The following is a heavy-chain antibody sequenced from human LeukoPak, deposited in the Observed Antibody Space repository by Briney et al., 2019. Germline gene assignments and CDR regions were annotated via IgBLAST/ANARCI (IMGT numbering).Heavy chain of an antibody. Sequence: PSETLSLTCTVSGGSISSYYWSWIRQPAGKGLEWIGRIYTSGSTNYNPSLKSRVTMSVDTSKNQFSLKLSSVTAAGTAVYYCAREGVYYGSGSRYYYYYMDVWGEGTTVTVSS. J-gene: IGHJ6*03. D-gene: IGHD3-10*01. V-gene: IGHV4-4*07. CDR2: IYTSGST. CDR1: GGSISSYY. CDR3: AREGVYYGSGSRYYYYYMDV.